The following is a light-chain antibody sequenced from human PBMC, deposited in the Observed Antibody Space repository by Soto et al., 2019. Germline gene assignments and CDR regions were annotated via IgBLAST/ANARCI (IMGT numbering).Light chain of an antibody. V-gene: IGLV2-14*01. Sequence: QSALTQPASVSGSPGQSITISCSGISPDFGVSWYQHFPGKAPKLLIFEVSNRPSGVSTRFSGSKSGNMAFLTISGLQSEDEGLYRCSSSASTTTLFGGGTKLTVL. J-gene: IGLJ2*01. CDR1: SPDFG. CDR2: EVS. CDR3: SSSASTTTL.